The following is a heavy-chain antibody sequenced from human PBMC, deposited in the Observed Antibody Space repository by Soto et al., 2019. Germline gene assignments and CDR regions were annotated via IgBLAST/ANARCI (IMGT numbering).Heavy chain of an antibody. J-gene: IGHJ4*02. Sequence: QVQLVQSGAEVKKPGASVKVSCEASGYTFTSYDINWVRQATGQGLEWMGWMNPNSGNTGYAQKFQGRVTMTRNTSIRTAYMELSSLRSEDTAVYYCARIKTSYGELFDYWGQGTLVTVSS. D-gene: IGHD1-26*01. V-gene: IGHV1-8*01. CDR3: ARIKTSYGELFDY. CDR2: MNPNSGNT. CDR1: GYTFTSYD.